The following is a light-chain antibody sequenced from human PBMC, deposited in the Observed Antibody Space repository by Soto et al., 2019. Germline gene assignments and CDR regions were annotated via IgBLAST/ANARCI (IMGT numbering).Light chain of an antibody. J-gene: IGLJ2*01. V-gene: IGLV2-14*01. Sequence: QSALTQPASVSGSPGQSITISCTGTSSDVGGYNYVSWYQQHPGKAPKLMIYDVSNRPSGVSNRFSGSKSGNTASLTISVLHAEDEADYCCSSYTSSSTPMVFGGGTNLTVL. CDR2: DVS. CDR3: SSYTSSSTPMV. CDR1: SSDVGGYNY.